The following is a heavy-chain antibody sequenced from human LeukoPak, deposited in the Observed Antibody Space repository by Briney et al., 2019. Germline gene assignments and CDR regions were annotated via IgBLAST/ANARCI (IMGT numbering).Heavy chain of an antibody. D-gene: IGHD3-9*01. J-gene: IGHJ5*02. CDR2: IYHSGSI. V-gene: IGHV4-38-2*01. CDR3: ARGGFYYDILTGYLT. Sequence: KPSETLSLTCAVSGYSISSGYYWGWIRQPPGKGLEWIGSIYHSGSIYYNPSLKSRVTISVDTSKNQFSLKLSSVTAADTAVYYCARGGFYYDILTGYLTWGQGTLVTVSS. CDR1: GYSISSGYY.